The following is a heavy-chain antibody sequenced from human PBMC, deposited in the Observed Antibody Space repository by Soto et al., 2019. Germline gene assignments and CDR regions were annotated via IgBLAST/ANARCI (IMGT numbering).Heavy chain of an antibody. CDR3: ARAPGYAYSDY. Sequence: QVQLVESGGGVVQPGRSLRLSCAASGFTFSSYGMHWVRQAPGKGLEWVAVIWYDGSNKYYADSVKGRFTISRDNSKNTLYLQMNSLRAEDTAVYYCARAPGYAYSDYWGQGTLVTVSS. CDR1: GFTFSSYG. D-gene: IGHD2-2*01. J-gene: IGHJ4*02. V-gene: IGHV3-33*01. CDR2: IWYDGSNK.